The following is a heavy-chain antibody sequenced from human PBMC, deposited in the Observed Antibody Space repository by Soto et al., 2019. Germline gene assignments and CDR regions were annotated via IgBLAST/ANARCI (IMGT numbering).Heavy chain of an antibody. V-gene: IGHV3-33*01. CDR1: GFTFSSYG. CDR2: IWYDGSNK. CDR3: ARGGTTVLEVWGAFEI. J-gene: IGHJ3*02. Sequence: GGSLRLSCAASGFTFSSYGMHWVRQAPGEGLEWVAVIWYDGSNKYYADSVKGRFTISRDNSKNTLYLQMNSLRAEDTAVYYCARGGTTVLEVWGAFEIWGQGTMVTV. D-gene: IGHD4-17*01.